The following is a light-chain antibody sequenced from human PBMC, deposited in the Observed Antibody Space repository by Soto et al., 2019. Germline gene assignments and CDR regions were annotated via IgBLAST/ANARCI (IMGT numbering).Light chain of an antibody. J-gene: IGKJ2*01. CDR3: QQYGRSPPFS. Sequence: ELVLTQSPGTLSLSPRERATLSCRASQSVSSTYIAWYQQNPGRAPRLLIYGASSRDTGIPDRFSGSGSGTDFTPAISRLETYYCAVYFCQQYGRSPPFSFGQGTKVEIK. CDR2: GAS. V-gene: IGKV3-20*01. CDR1: QSVSSTY.